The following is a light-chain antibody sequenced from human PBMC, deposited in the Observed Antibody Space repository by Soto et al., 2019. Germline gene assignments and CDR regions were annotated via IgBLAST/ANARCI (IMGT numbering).Light chain of an antibody. V-gene: IGKV1-8*01. CDR2: AAS. J-gene: IGKJ1*01. Sequence: AIRMTQSPSSLSASTGNRVTITCRASQGISSYLAWYQQEPGKAPKLLIYAASTLQSGVPSRFSGRGSGTEFTLTINSLQSEDFAVYYCQQYRNWPRTFGQGTKVDIK. CDR1: QGISSY. CDR3: QQYRNWPRT.